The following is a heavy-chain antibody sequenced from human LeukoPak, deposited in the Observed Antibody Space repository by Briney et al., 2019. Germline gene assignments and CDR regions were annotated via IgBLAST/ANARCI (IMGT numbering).Heavy chain of an antibody. CDR3: VKDPYSTEVVPAAMTYYGLDV. CDR1: GFTFRSYG. CDR2: ISYDGSNK. V-gene: IGHV3-30*18. J-gene: IGHJ6*02. Sequence: PGGSLRLSCAASGFTFRSYGMHWVRQAPGKGLEWVAVISYDGSNKYYGDSVKGRFTISRDNSKNTLHLQMNSLRPEDTAVYHCVKDPYSTEVVPAAMTYYGLDVWGQGTTVTVSS. D-gene: IGHD2-2*01.